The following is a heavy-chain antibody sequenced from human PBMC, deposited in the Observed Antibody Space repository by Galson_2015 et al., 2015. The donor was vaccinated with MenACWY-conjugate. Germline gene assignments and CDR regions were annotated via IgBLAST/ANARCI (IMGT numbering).Heavy chain of an antibody. D-gene: IGHD2-2*01. Sequence: SLRLSCAASGFTFSSYWMHWVRQAPGKGLVWVSLINSDGSSTSYADSVKGRFTISRDNAKNTLYLQMNSLRAEDTPVYYCAVYCSSTRCYGASGGYWGQGTLVTVSS. CDR3: AVYCSSTRCYGASGGY. CDR2: INSDGSST. CDR1: GFTFSSYW. V-gene: IGHV3-74*01. J-gene: IGHJ4*02.